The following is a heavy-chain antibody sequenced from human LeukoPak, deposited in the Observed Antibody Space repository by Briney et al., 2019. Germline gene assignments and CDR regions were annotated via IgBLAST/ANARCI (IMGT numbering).Heavy chain of an antibody. J-gene: IGHJ4*02. CDR3: AKDGRYSGSPYYFDY. CDR1: GFIFTTYW. CDR2: ISGSGGST. D-gene: IGHD1-26*01. V-gene: IGHV3-23*01. Sequence: GGSLRLSCAASGFIFTTYWVTWVRQAPGKGLEWVSAISGSGGSTYYADSVKGRFTISRDNSKDTLYLQMNSLRAEDTAVYYCAKDGRYSGSPYYFDYWGQGTLVTVSS.